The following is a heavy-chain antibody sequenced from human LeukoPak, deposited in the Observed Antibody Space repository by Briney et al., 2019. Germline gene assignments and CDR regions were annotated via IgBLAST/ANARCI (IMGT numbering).Heavy chain of an antibody. CDR2: IKEDGSEK. D-gene: IGHD3-22*01. V-gene: IGHV3-7*01. J-gene: IGHJ4*02. CDR3: TRSSGYYPFDY. CDR1: GFTFSSYW. Sequence: GGSLRLSCAAPGFTFSSYWMSWVRQAPGKGLEWVANIKEDGSEKYYVDSVKGRFTISRDNAKNSLYLQMSSLRAEDTAVYYCTRSSGYYPFDYWGQGTLVTVSS.